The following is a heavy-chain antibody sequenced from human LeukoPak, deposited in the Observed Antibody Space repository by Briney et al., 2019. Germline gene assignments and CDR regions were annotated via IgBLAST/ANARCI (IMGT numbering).Heavy chain of an antibody. CDR2: INPNSGGT. CDR1: GYTFTGYY. Sequence: ASVKVSCKASGYTFTGYYMHWVRQAPGQGLEWMGWINPNSGGTNYAQKFQGRVTMTRNTSISTAYMELSSLRSEDTAVYYCAQNYYYYYGMDVWGQGTTVTVSS. J-gene: IGHJ6*02. V-gene: IGHV1-2*02. CDR3: AQNYYYYYGMDV.